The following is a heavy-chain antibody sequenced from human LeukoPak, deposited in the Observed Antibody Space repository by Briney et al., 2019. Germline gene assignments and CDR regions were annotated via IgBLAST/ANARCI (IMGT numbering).Heavy chain of an antibody. D-gene: IGHD3-9*01. Sequence: ASVKVSCKASGYTFTGYYMNWVRQAPGQGLEWMGWINTDSGFTKYAQKFQGRVTMTRDTSITTVYMDLTRLTSDDTAVYYWARNFDMKGFDPWGQGTLVTVSS. V-gene: IGHV1-2*02. CDR2: INTDSGFT. J-gene: IGHJ5*02. CDR3: ARNFDMKGFDP. CDR1: GYTFTGYY.